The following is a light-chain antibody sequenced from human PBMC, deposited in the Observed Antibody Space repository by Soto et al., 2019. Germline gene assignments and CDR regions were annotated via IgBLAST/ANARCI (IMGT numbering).Light chain of an antibody. J-gene: IGLJ1*01. CDR2: EVN. Sequence: QSALAQPASVSGSPGQSTTISCTGTSSDVGAYNFVSWYQQYPGKAPKVMIYEVNNRPSGVSNRFSGSKSGNTASLTISGLQAEDEADYYCSSFTRSSTYVFGSGTKVTVL. V-gene: IGLV2-14*01. CDR1: SSDVGAYNF. CDR3: SSFTRSSTYV.